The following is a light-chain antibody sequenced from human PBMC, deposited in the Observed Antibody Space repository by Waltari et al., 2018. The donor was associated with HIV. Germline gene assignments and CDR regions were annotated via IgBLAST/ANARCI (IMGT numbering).Light chain of an antibody. CDR1: SSDIGGYNY. V-gene: IGLV2-8*01. J-gene: IGLJ3*02. Sequence: QSALTQPPSASGSPGQSVTISCTGTSSDIGGYNYVSWYQQHPDKAPKLMIYEFSKRPSGVPDRFSGYKAGNTASLTVSGLQAGDEANYYCDSYAGSNNWVFGGGTKLTVL. CDR2: EFS. CDR3: DSYAGSNNWV.